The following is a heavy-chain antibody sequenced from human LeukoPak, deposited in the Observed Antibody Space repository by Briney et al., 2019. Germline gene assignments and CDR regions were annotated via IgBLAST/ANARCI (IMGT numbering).Heavy chain of an antibody. V-gene: IGHV3-23*01. D-gene: IGHD3-10*01. Sequence: PGGSLRLSCAASGFTFSSYWMHWVRQAPGKGLEWVSAISGSGGSTYYADSVKGRFTISRDNSKNTLYLQMNSLRAEDTAVYYCAKDRRWFGENFDYWGQGTLVTVSS. CDR3: AKDRRWFGENFDY. CDR2: ISGSGGST. CDR1: GFTFSSYW. J-gene: IGHJ4*02.